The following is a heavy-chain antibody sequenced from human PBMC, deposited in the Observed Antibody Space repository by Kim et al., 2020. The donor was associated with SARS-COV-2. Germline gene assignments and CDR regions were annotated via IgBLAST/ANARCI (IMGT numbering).Heavy chain of an antibody. D-gene: IGHD5-12*01. CDR2: ISDRGDNT. Sequence: GGSLRLSCTASGFIFSRHGMSWARQAPGKGLEWVSSISDRGDNTYYTDSVKGRFNISRDISKNTLFLQMNGLKAEDTAMYYCAKNLIVGTAPAMDFRGQGTMVTVSS. V-gene: IGHV3-23*01. CDR3: AKNLIVGTAPAMDF. CDR1: GFIFSRHG. J-gene: IGHJ4*02.